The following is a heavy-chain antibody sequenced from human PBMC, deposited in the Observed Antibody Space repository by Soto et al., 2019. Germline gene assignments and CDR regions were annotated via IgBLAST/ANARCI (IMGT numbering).Heavy chain of an antibody. CDR3: AHRPEYSSSSNYFDY. Sequence: SGPTLVNPTQTLTLTCTFSGFSLSTSGVGVGWIRQPPGKALEWLALIYWNDDKRYSPSLKSRLTITKDTSKNQVVLTMTNMDPVDTATYCCAHRPEYSSSSNYFDYWGQGTLVTVSS. V-gene: IGHV2-5*01. CDR1: GFSLSTSGVG. J-gene: IGHJ4*02. D-gene: IGHD6-6*01. CDR2: IYWNDDK.